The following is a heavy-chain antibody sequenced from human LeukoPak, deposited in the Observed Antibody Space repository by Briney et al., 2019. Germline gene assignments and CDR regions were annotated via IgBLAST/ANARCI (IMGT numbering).Heavy chain of an antibody. Sequence: SETLSLTCTVSGGSISNYYWSWIRQPPGKGLEWIGYIYYSGSTNYNPSLKSRVTLSVDTSNNQFSLKLSSVTAADTAVYYCARSGSKVMTAINFWGQGTLVTVSS. CDR2: IYYSGST. J-gene: IGHJ4*02. CDR1: GGSISNYY. V-gene: IGHV4-59*01. CDR3: ARSGSKVMTAINF. D-gene: IGHD2-21*02.